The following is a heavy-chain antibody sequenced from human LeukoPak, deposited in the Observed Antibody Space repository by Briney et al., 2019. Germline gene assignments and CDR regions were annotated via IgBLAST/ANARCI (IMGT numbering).Heavy chain of an antibody. V-gene: IGHV3-9*01. CDR1: GFTFSSYG. CDR3: AKDLGVVPAAIRGFDY. J-gene: IGHJ4*02. D-gene: IGHD2-2*02. CDR2: ISWNSGSI. Sequence: GGSLRLSCAASGFTFSSYGMHWVRQAPGKGLEWVSGISWNSGSIGYADSVKGRFTISRDNAKNSLYLQMNSLRAEDTALYYCAKDLGVVPAAIRGFDYWGQGTLVTVSS.